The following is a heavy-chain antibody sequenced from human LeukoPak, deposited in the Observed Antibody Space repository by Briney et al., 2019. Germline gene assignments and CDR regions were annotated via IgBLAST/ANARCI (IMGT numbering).Heavy chain of an antibody. D-gene: IGHD3-3*01. CDR3: ARGTTTYYDFWSGPMDV. CDR2: ISSSGSTI. CDR1: GFTFSSYE. J-gene: IGHJ6*02. V-gene: IGHV3-48*03. Sequence: QPGGSLRLSCAASGFTFSSYEMNWVRQAPGKGLEWVSYISSSGSTIYYADSVKGRFTISRDNAKNSLYLQTNSLRAEDTAVYYCARGTTTYYDFWSGPMDVWGQGTTVTVSS.